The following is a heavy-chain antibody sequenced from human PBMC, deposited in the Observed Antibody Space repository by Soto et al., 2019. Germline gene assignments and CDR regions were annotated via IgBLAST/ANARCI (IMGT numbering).Heavy chain of an antibody. CDR2: ISSSSSTI. Sequence: PGGSLRLSCAASGFSFSYYSMKWVRQAPGKGLEWVSYISSSSSTICYADSVKGRFTISRDNAKNSLYLQMNSLRDEDTAVYYCARGGFCSGGACSNYYYGMDVWGQGTTVTVSS. V-gene: IGHV3-48*02. CDR1: GFSFSYYS. CDR3: ARGGFCSGGACSNYYYGMDV. J-gene: IGHJ6*02. D-gene: IGHD2-15*01.